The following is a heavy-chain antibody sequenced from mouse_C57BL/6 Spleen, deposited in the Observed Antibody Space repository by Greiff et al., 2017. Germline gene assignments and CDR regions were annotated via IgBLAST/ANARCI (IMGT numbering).Heavy chain of an antibody. D-gene: IGHD1-1*01. V-gene: IGHV1-64*01. CDR2: IHPNSGST. Sequence: VQLQQPGAELVKPGASVKLSCKASGYTFTSYWMHWVKQRPGQGLEWIGMIHPNSGSTNYNEKFKSKATLTVDKSSSTAYMQLSSLTSEDSAVYDCARGTTVVAPRFDYWGQGTTLTVSS. CDR3: ARGTTVVAPRFDY. J-gene: IGHJ2*01. CDR1: GYTFTSYW.